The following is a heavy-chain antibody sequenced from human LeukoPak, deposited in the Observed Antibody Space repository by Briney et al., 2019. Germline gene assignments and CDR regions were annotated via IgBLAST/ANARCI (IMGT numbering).Heavy chain of an antibody. CDR1: GFTFRSYD. J-gene: IGHJ6*04. D-gene: IGHD2-2*01. Sequence: GGSLRLSCAASGFTFRSYDMNWVRQAPGKGLEWVSSISSSSTYIFYADSVKGRFTISRDNAKNSLYLQMNSLRAEDTAVYYCARGSSSTGLDVWGKGTTVTVSS. CDR2: ISSSSTYI. V-gene: IGHV3-21*01. CDR3: ARGSSSTGLDV.